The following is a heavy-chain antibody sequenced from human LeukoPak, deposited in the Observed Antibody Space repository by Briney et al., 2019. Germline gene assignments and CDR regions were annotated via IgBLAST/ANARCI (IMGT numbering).Heavy chain of an antibody. Sequence: PSEALSFTCTVSGGSISSGGYYWSWIRQPPGKGREWIGYIYHSGSTYYNPSLKSRVTISVDRSKNQFSLKLSSVTAADTAVYYCARDLAVAGRVDRGMDVWGQGTTVTVSS. D-gene: IGHD6-19*01. V-gene: IGHV4-30-2*01. CDR3: ARDLAVAGRVDRGMDV. J-gene: IGHJ6*02. CDR2: IYHSGST. CDR1: GGSISSGGYY.